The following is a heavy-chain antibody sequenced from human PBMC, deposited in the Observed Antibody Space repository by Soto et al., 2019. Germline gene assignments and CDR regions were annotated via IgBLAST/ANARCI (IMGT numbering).Heavy chain of an antibody. Sequence: SETLSLTCTVSGGSISSGGYYWSWIRQHPGKGLEWIGYIYYSGSTYHNPSLKSRVTISVDTSKNQFSLKLSSVTAADTAVYYCARDRRIAPLYGMDVWGQGTTVTVSS. V-gene: IGHV4-31*03. J-gene: IGHJ6*02. CDR3: ARDRRIAPLYGMDV. CDR1: GGSISSGGYY. CDR2: IYYSGST. D-gene: IGHD6-6*01.